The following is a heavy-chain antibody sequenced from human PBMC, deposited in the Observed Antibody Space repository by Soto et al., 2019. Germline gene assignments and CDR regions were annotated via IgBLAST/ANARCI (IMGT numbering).Heavy chain of an antibody. CDR3: ARDGTYYYDSSGYSKFDY. V-gene: IGHV3-30-3*01. Sequence: GGSLRLSCAASGFTFSSYAMHWVRQAPGKGLEWVAVISYDGSNKYYADSVKGRFTISRDNSKNTLYLQMNSLRAEDTAVYYCARDGTYYYDSSGYSKFDYWGQGTLVTVSS. CDR2: ISYDGSNK. D-gene: IGHD3-22*01. J-gene: IGHJ4*02. CDR1: GFTFSSYA.